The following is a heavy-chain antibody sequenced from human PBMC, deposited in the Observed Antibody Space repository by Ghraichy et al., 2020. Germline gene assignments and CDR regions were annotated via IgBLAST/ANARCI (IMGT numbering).Heavy chain of an antibody. J-gene: IGHJ4*02. D-gene: IGHD1-26*01. V-gene: IGHV3-48*04. Sequence: GGSLRLSCAASGFTFSGYGINWVRQAPGMGLEWVSYISGTTSTIYYADSVKGRFTISRDNAKNSLYLQMNSLRAEDTAVYYCARDKANSGNYEFDYWGQGTLVTVSS. CDR1: GFTFSGYG. CDR3: ARDKANSGNYEFDY. CDR2: ISGTTSTI.